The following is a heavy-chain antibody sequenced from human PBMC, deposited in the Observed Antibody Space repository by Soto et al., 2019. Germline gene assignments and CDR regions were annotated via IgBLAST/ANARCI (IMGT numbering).Heavy chain of an antibody. J-gene: IGHJ4*02. CDR1: GYTFTRYG. D-gene: IGHD6-13*01. CDR2: ISAHNGDT. Sequence: GASVKVSSKASGYTFTRYGISWVRQAPGQGLEWMGWISAHNGDTNYARKFQGRVTMTRDTSTSTGYLELGSLRSDDTAVHYCAREIGSSSWSFWGQGTLVTVSS. V-gene: IGHV1-18*01. CDR3: AREIGSSSWSF.